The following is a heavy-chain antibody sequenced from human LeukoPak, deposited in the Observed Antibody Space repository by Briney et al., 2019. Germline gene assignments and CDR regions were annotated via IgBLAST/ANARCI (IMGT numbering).Heavy chain of an antibody. D-gene: IGHD2-2*01. CDR1: GYTFTGYY. CDR3: ALLPYCTTATCYYFDY. J-gene: IGHJ4*02. V-gene: IGHV1-2*02. Sequence: ASVKVSCKASGYTFTGYYMHWVRQAPGQGLEWMGWINPNSSGTNYAQKFHGRVTMTRDTSISTAYMELSRLRSDETAVYYCALLPYCTTATCYYFDYWGQGTLVTVSS. CDR2: INPNSSGT.